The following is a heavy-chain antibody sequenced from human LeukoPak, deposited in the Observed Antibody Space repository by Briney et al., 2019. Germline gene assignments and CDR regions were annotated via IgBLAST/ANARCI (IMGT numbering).Heavy chain of an antibody. D-gene: IGHD3-9*01. J-gene: IGHJ4*02. Sequence: GGSLRLSCAASGFTFSSSAMSWVRQAPGKGLEWVSAISGSGGSTYYADSVKGRFTISRDNSKNTLYLQMNSLRAEDTAVYYCAKDNYDILTGYYGYWGQGTLVTVSS. CDR2: ISGSGGST. V-gene: IGHV3-23*01. CDR3: AKDNYDILTGYYGY. CDR1: GFTFSSSA.